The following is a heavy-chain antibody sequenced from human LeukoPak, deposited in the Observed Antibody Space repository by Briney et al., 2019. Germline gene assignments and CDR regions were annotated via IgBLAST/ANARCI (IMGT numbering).Heavy chain of an antibody. D-gene: IGHD3-10*01. CDR2: INHSGST. CDR3: ARDSWFGELLFDY. J-gene: IGHJ4*02. CDR1: GGSFSGYY. V-gene: IGHV4-34*01. Sequence: PETLSLTCAVYGGSFSGYYWSWIRQPPGKGLEWIGEINHSGSTNYNPSLKSRVTISVDTSKNQFSLKLSSVTAADTAVYYCARDSWFGELLFDYWGQGTLVTVSS.